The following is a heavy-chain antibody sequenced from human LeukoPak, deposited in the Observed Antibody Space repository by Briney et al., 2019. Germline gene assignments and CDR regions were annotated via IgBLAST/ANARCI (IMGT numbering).Heavy chain of an antibody. CDR2: IYTSGST. CDR3: ARKYSSSWYDALDI. J-gene: IGHJ3*02. CDR1: GGSISSYY. Sequence: SETLSLTCTVSGGSISSYYWSWIRQPAGKGLEWIGRIYTSGSTNYNPSLKSRVTMSVDTSKNQFSLKLSSVTAADTAVYYCARKYSSSWYDALDIWGQGTMVTVSS. V-gene: IGHV4-4*07. D-gene: IGHD6-13*01.